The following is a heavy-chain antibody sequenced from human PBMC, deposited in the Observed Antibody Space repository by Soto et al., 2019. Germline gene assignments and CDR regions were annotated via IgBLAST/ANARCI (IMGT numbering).Heavy chain of an antibody. J-gene: IGHJ4*02. CDR2: IIPYIGNA. CDR1: GGTFSSYT. V-gene: IGHV1-18*01. D-gene: IGHD3-10*01. Sequence: ASVKVSCKASGGTFSSYTISWVRQAPGQGLEWMGRIIPYIGNANYAQKLQGRVTMTTDTSTSTAYMELRSLRSDDTAVYYCARSYYGSGSYYQIWGQGTLVTVSS. CDR3: ARSYYGSGSYYQI.